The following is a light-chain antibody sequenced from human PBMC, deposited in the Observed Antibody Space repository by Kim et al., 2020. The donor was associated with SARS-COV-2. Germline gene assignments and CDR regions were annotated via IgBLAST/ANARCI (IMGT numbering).Light chain of an antibody. CDR3: QHYNYRSSLT. CDR2: GAS. Sequence: EVVMTQSPATLSVSPGERAALSCRASQSVSNNLAWYQQKPGQAPRLLIHGASARATGVPGRFSGSGSGTEFTLTISSLQSEDFAVYYCQHYNYRSSLTFGGGTKVDIK. V-gene: IGKV3-15*01. CDR1: QSVSNN. J-gene: IGKJ4*01.